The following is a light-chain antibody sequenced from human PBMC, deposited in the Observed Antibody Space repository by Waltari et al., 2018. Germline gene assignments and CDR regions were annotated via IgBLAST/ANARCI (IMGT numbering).Light chain of an antibody. Sequence: QSVLTQPPSASGTPGQSITISCSGSSSNIGRNSVYWYQQLPGTAPKLLIYRNNQRPSGVPDRFSGSKSGTSASLAISGLRSEDEADYYCAAWDDSLSGQGLFGGGTKLTVL. J-gene: IGLJ2*01. CDR2: RNN. CDR1: SSNIGRNS. CDR3: AAWDDSLSGQGL. V-gene: IGLV1-47*01.